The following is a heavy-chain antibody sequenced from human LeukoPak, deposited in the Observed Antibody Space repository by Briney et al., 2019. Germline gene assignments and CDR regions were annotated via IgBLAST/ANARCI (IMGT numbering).Heavy chain of an antibody. D-gene: IGHD1-1*01. J-gene: IGHJ4*02. Sequence: GGSLRLSCAASGVTFSSYAMHWVRQAPGKGLEWVAVISYDGSNKYYADSVKGRFTISRDNSKNTLYLQMNSLRAEDTAVYYCASKTPNWNAPFDYWGQGTLVTVSS. V-gene: IGHV3-30-3*01. CDR2: ISYDGSNK. CDR3: ASKTPNWNAPFDY. CDR1: GVTFSSYA.